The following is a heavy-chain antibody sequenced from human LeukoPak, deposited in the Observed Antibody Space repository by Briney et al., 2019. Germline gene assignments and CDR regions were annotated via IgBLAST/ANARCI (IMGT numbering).Heavy chain of an antibody. V-gene: IGHV4-39*07. CDR2: IYYSGST. Sequence: SETLSLTCTVSGGSINNRDYYWGWIRQPPGKGLEWIGNIYYSGSTNYNPSLKSRVTMSVDTSKNQFSLKLSSVTAADTAYYYCARVTYSSSSISLDAFDIWGQGTMVTVSS. CDR3: ARVTYSSSSISLDAFDI. D-gene: IGHD6-6*01. CDR1: GGSINNRDYY. J-gene: IGHJ3*02.